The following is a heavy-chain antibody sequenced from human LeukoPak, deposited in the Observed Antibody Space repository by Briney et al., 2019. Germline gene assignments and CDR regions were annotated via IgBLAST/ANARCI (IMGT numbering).Heavy chain of an antibody. D-gene: IGHD1-1*01. CDR3: ARFKQLGRSFDS. J-gene: IGHJ4*02. CDR2: IYYSGTT. CDR1: GGSIGKTSYY. Sequence: SETLSLTCTVSGGSIGKTSYYWGWIRQPPGKGLEWIGNIYYSGTTYYNPSLKSQVTISVDTSKNQFSLTLNSVTAADTAVYFCARFKQLGRSFDSWGLGSLVTVSS. V-gene: IGHV4-39*07.